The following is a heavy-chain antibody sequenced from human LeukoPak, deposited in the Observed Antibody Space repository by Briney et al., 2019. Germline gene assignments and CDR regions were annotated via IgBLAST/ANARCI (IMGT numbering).Heavy chain of an antibody. Sequence: SGPTLVNPTQTLTLTCTFSGFSLSTSGMCVSWIRQPPGKALEWLALIDWDDDKYYSTSQKTRLTMSKDTSKNQAVLTMTNMDPVVTVTYYCARSGSGSYYTPDFWGQGTLVTVSS. V-gene: IGHV2-70*01. CDR3: ARSGSGSYYTPDF. J-gene: IGHJ4*02. D-gene: IGHD3-10*01. CDR1: GFSLSTSGMC. CDR2: IDWDDDK.